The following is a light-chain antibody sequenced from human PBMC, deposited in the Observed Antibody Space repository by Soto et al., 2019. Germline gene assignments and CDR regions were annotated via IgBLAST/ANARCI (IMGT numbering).Light chain of an antibody. J-gene: IGKJ2*01. CDR3: QQLNVYPYT. Sequence: DIPLTQSPSFLSASVGDRVTITCRASQGISSYLAWYQQKPGKAPKLLIYAASTLQSGVPSRFSGSGSGTEFTLTISSLQPEDFATYYCQQLNVYPYTFGQGTKLEIK. V-gene: IGKV1-9*01. CDR2: AAS. CDR1: QGISSY.